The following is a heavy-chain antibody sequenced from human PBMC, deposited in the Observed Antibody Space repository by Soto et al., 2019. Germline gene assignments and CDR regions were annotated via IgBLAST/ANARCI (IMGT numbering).Heavy chain of an antibody. D-gene: IGHD3-22*01. V-gene: IGHV3-23*01. CDR2: ISGSGGST. CDR1: GFTFSSYA. Sequence: EVQLLESGGGLVQPGGSLRLSCAASGFTFSSYAMSWVHQAPGKGLEWVSAISGSGGSTYYADSVKGRFTISRDNSKNTLYLQMNSLRAEDTAVYYCARSPDSSGYPHHNWFDPWGQGTLVTVSS. CDR3: ARSPDSSGYPHHNWFDP. J-gene: IGHJ5*02.